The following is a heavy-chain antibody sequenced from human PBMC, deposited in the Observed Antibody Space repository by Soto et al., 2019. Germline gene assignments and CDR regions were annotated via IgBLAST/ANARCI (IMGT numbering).Heavy chain of an antibody. J-gene: IGHJ6*02. Sequence: SVKVSCKASGYTFTGYYMHWVRQAPGQGLEWMGWINPNSGGTNYAQKFQGRVTMTRDTSISTAYMELSRLRSDDTAVYYCASSYYYGSGSYYPNNYYYYGMDVWGQGTTVTVSS. CDR1: GYTFTGYY. CDR2: INPNSGGT. CDR3: ASSYYYGSGSYYPNNYYYYGMDV. D-gene: IGHD3-10*01. V-gene: IGHV1-2*02.